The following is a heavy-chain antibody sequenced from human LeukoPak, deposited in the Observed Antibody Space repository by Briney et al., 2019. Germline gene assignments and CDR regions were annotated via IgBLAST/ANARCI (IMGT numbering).Heavy chain of an antibody. D-gene: IGHD4-17*01. J-gene: IGHJ4*02. V-gene: IGHV3-33*01. CDR2: IWYDGSNK. Sequence: PGGSLRLPCAASGFTFSSYGMHWVRQAPGKGLEWVAVIWYDGSNKYYADSVKGRFTIPRDNSKNTLYLQMNSLRAEDTAVYYCARDTSDYGLDYWGQGTLVTVSS. CDR1: GFTFSSYG. CDR3: ARDTSDYGLDY.